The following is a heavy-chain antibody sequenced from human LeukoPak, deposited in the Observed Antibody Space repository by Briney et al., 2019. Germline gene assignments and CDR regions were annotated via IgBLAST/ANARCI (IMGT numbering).Heavy chain of an antibody. CDR3: AKGNSEVTTWFDY. CDR2: ISGSGGST. V-gene: IGHV3-23*01. J-gene: IGHJ4*02. Sequence: GGSLRLSCAASGFTFSSYAVSWVRQAPGKGLEWVSAISGSGGSTYYADSVKGRFTVSRDNSKNTLYLQMNSLRAEDTAVYYCAKGNSEVTTWFDYWGQGTLVTVSS. D-gene: IGHD4-17*01. CDR1: GFTFSSYA.